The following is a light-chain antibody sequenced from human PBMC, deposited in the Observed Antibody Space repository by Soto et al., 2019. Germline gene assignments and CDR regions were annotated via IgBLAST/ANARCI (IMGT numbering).Light chain of an antibody. CDR3: GSWDSRLSAYV. J-gene: IGLJ1*01. V-gene: IGLV1-51*01. CDR2: DDN. CDR1: SSNIGGNS. Sequence: QSVLTQPPSVSAAPGQKVTISCSGSSSNIGGNSVSWYQQLPGTAPKLLIYDDNKRPSGIPDRFSGSKSGTSATLGITGFQTGDAADYYCGSWDSRLSAYVFGTGTKVTV.